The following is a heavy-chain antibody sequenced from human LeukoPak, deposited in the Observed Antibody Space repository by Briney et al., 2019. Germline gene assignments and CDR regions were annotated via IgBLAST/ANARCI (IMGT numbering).Heavy chain of an antibody. J-gene: IGHJ4*02. CDR2: IKESGREK. Sequence: PGGSLRLSCAAPGFTFDYDWMTWVRQAPGKGLEWLANIKESGREKYYVESVKGRFTISRDNAKNSLYLQMNSLRVEDTAVYYCARGWGERGKCRGGTCNNPQFDYWGRGTLVTVSS. D-gene: IGHD2-15*01. CDR3: ARGWGERGKCRGGTCNNPQFDY. CDR1: GFTFDYDW. V-gene: IGHV3-7*01.